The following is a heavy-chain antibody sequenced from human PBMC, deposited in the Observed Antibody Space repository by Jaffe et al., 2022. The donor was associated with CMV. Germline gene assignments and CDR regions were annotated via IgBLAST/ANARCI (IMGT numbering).Heavy chain of an antibody. CDR2: IKSKTDGGTT. D-gene: IGHD2-15*01. CDR3: TTDSHRYCSGGSCYFGALGRVPSDAFDI. J-gene: IGHJ3*02. V-gene: IGHV3-15*01. CDR1: GFTFSNAW. Sequence: EVQLVESGGGLVKPGGSLRLSCAASGFTFSNAWMSWVRQAPGKGLEWVGRIKSKTDGGTTDYAAPVKGRFTISRDDSKNTLYLQMNSLKTEDTAVYYCTTDSHRYCSGGSCYFGALGRVPSDAFDIWGQGTMVTVSS.